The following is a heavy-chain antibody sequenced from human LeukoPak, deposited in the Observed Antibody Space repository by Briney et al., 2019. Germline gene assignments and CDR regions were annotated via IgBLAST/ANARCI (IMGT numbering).Heavy chain of an antibody. CDR3: ARPYYYDSRIDP. Sequence: SETLSLTCTVSGGSISSGDYYWSWIRQPPGKGLEWIAYMYCGGSTYYNPSLKSRVTMSADTSKNQLSLKLSSVTAADTAVYYCARPYYYDSRIDPWGQGILVTVSS. J-gene: IGHJ5*02. D-gene: IGHD3-22*01. CDR1: GGSISSGDYY. V-gene: IGHV4-30-4*01. CDR2: MYCGGST.